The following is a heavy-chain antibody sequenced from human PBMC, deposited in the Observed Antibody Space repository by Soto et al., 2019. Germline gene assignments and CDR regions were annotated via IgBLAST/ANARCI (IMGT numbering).Heavy chain of an antibody. CDR3: ATRVRYSSGEDAFDI. CDR1: GGSFSGYY. J-gene: IGHJ3*02. D-gene: IGHD6-19*01. Sequence: SETLSLTCAVYGGSFSGYYWSWIRQPPGRGLEWIGEINHSGSTNYNPSLKSRVTISVDTSKNQFSLKLSSVTAADTAVYYCATRVRYSSGEDAFDIWGQGTMVTVSS. V-gene: IGHV4-34*01. CDR2: INHSGST.